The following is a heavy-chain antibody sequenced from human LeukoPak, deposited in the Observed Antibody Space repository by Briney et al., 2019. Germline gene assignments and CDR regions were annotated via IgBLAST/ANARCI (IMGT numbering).Heavy chain of an antibody. V-gene: IGHV4-59*01. Sequence: SETLSLTCTVSGGSISGYYWSWIRQPPGKGLEWIGYIYYSGSTNYNPSLKSRVTISVDTSKNQFSLKLSSVTAADTAVYYCARVGHYYYYYMDVWGKGTTVTVSS. J-gene: IGHJ6*03. CDR2: IYYSGST. CDR3: ARVGHYYYYYMDV. CDR1: GGSISGYY.